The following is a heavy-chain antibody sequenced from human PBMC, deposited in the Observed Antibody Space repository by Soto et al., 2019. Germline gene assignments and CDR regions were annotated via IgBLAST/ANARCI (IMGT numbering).Heavy chain of an antibody. Sequence: SLRLSCAASGFTFSPHAMHWVRQGPGKGLEWVALISYDGTNKYYADSVKGRFTISRDNSKNTLYLQMNSLRAEDTAVYYCARERNTGYDYSYYYGMDVWGQGTTVTVSS. CDR3: ARERNTGYDYSYYYGMDV. CDR1: GFTFSPHA. J-gene: IGHJ6*02. V-gene: IGHV3-30-3*01. D-gene: IGHD5-18*01. CDR2: ISYDGTNK.